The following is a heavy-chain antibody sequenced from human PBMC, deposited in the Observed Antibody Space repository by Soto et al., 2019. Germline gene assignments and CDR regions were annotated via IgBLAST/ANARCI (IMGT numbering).Heavy chain of an antibody. CDR1: GFTVSSNY. Sequence: PGGSLRLSCAASGFTVSSNYMSWVRQAPGKGLEWVSAISGSGGSTYYADSVKGRFTISRDNSKNTLYLQMNSLRAEDTAVYYCTSYLRFLEGDYYYYYMDVWGKGTTVTVSS. J-gene: IGHJ6*03. D-gene: IGHD3-3*01. V-gene: IGHV3-23*01. CDR2: ISGSGGST. CDR3: TSYLRFLEGDYYYYYMDV.